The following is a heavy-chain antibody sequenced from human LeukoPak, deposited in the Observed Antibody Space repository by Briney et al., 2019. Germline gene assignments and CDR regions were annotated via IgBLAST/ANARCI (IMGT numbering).Heavy chain of an antibody. V-gene: IGHV3-23*01. Sequence: PGGSLRLSCAASGFTFSSYAMSWVRQAPGKGLEWVSAISGSGGSTYYADSVKGRFTISRDNSKNTLYLQMNSLRAEDTAVYYCAKGYYYDSSGYYYSDYFDYWGQGTLVTVSS. CDR2: ISGSGGST. CDR1: GFTFSSYA. CDR3: AKGYYYDSSGYYYSDYFDY. J-gene: IGHJ4*02. D-gene: IGHD3-22*01.